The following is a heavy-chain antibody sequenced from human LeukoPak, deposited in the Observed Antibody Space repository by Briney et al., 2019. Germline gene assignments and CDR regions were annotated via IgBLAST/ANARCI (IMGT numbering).Heavy chain of an antibody. CDR2: ISGSGDGT. Sequence: PGGSLRLSCAASGFTFSSYAMSWARQAPGKGLEWVSTISGSGDGTYYADSVKGRFTISRDNSKNTVYLQMNSLRAVDTAVYYCAKDLDDSSGFYSYHHWGQGTLVTVSS. CDR1: GFTFSSYA. D-gene: IGHD3-22*01. V-gene: IGHV3-23*01. J-gene: IGHJ1*01. CDR3: AKDLDDSSGFYSYHH.